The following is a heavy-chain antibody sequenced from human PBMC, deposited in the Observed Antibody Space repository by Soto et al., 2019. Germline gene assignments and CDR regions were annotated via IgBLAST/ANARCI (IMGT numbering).Heavy chain of an antibody. CDR3: ARFWDY. CDR2: ISSSSSTV. CDR1: GFTFSNFN. Sequence: SGGSLRLSCEASGFTFSNFNMNWVRQAPGKGLEWVSYISSSSSTVYYADSVKGRFTISRDNAKKSLYLQMNSLRDEDTAVYYCARFWDYWGQGTLVTVSS. V-gene: IGHV3-48*02. J-gene: IGHJ4*02.